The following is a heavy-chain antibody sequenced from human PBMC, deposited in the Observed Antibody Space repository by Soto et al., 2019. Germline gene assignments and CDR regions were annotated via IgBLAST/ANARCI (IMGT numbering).Heavy chain of an antibody. D-gene: IGHD3-16*01. CDR2: IWYDGSKR. J-gene: IGHJ3*02. V-gene: IGHV3-33*06. CDR1: GFSFRNYG. Sequence: QEQLVESGGGVVQPGRSLRLSCAASGFSFRNYGIHWVRQAPGKGLDWVAVIWYDGSKRYYSDSVRGRFTISRDNSGNTVYLQMDSPRAEDTAVYYFAKGWGSGVHQCCLDIWGQGTTV. CDR3: AKGWGSGVHQCCLDI.